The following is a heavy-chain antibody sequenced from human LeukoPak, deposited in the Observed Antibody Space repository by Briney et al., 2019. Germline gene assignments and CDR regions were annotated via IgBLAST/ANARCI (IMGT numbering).Heavy chain of an antibody. Sequence: PGGSLRLSCTVSGFTVSSNSMSWVRQAPGKGLEWVSFIYSGDTHYSDSVKGRFTISRDHSKYTLYLQMNSLRAEDTAVYYCARRAGAYSHPYDYWGQGTLVTVSS. V-gene: IGHV3-53*01. CDR3: ARRAGAYSHPYDY. CDR2: IYSGDT. CDR1: GFTVSSNS. J-gene: IGHJ4*02. D-gene: IGHD4/OR15-4a*01.